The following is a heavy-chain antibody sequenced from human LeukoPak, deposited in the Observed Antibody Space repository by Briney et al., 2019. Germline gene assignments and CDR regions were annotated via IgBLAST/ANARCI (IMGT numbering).Heavy chain of an antibody. V-gene: IGHV3-23*01. CDR2: ISGSGGST. CDR3: ANGGFGGVIVLTGDY. CDR1: GFTFSSYA. Sequence: PGGSLRLSCAASGFTFSSYATSWVRQAPGKGLEWVSAISGSGGSTYYADSVKGRFTISRDNSKNTLYLQMNSLRAEDTAVYYCANGGFGGVIVLTGDYWGQGTLVTVSS. J-gene: IGHJ4*02. D-gene: IGHD3-16*02.